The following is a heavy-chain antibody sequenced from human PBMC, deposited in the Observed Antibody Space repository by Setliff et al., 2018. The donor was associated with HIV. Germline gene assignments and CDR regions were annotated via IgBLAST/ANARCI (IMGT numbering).Heavy chain of an antibody. CDR2: ITPYNANT. Sequence: ASVKVSCKASGYPFTYRYLHWVRQAPGQALEWMGWITPYNANTNYAQKFQDRVTMTSDRSMSTAYMDLSSLKSEDTAIYYCARTSGDAYNYEGAFDVWGQGTLVTVSS. V-gene: IGHV1-45*02. D-gene: IGHD5-12*01. CDR1: GYPFTYRY. CDR3: ARTSGDAYNYEGAFDV. J-gene: IGHJ3*01.